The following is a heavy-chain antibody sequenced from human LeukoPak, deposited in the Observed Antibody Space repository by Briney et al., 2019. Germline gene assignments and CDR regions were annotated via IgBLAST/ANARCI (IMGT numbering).Heavy chain of an antibody. J-gene: IGHJ4*02. Sequence: GGSLRLSCAASGFTFSSYGMSWVRQAPGKGLEWVSGINWNGGSTGYADSVKGRFTISRDNAKNSLYLQMNSLRAEDTALYYCARDYYDSSGYYYFDYWGQGALVTVSS. CDR1: GFTFSSYG. CDR2: INWNGGST. D-gene: IGHD3-22*01. V-gene: IGHV3-20*04. CDR3: ARDYYDSSGYYYFDY.